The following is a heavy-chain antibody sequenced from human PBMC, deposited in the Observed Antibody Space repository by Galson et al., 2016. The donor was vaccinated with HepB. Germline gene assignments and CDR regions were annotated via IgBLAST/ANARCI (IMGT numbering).Heavy chain of an antibody. D-gene: IGHD3-3*01. CDR3: ARRGSGYYTGEPY. V-gene: IGHV5-51*01. CDR2: IYPGDSDT. J-gene: IGHJ4*02. CDR1: GYSFSTYW. Sequence: QSGAEVKKPGESLKISCKGSGYSFSTYWIGWVRQMPGKGLEWMGIIYPGDSDTRYSPSFQGQVTISADKSTSTAYLQWNSLKASDTAMYYCARRGSGYYTGEPYWGQGTLVTVSS.